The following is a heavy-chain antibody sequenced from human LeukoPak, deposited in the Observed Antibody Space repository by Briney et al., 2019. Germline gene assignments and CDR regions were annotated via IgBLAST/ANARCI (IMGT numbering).Heavy chain of an antibody. Sequence: PETLSLTCAVSGASINSHYWSWIRQPPGKGLEWIGYIYYSGSTNYNPSLKSRVTISVDTSKNQFSLKLSSVTAADTAVYYCARVSRYDSSGTTYDYWGQGTLVTVSS. J-gene: IGHJ4*02. CDR2: IYYSGST. CDR1: GASINSHY. CDR3: ARVSRYDSSGTTYDY. D-gene: IGHD3-22*01. V-gene: IGHV4-59*11.